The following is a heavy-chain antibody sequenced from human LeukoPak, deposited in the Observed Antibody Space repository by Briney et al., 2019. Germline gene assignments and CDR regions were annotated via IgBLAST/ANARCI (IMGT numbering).Heavy chain of an antibody. CDR3: AREEDDYDSY. J-gene: IGHJ4*02. Sequence: GGSLRLSCAASGFTFRNYAMNWVRQAPGKGLEWVSSISSSSSYIYYADSVKGRFTISRDNAKNSLYLQMNSLRAEDTAVYYCAREEDDYDSYWGQGTLVTVSS. CDR2: ISSSSSYI. CDR1: GFTFRNYA. D-gene: IGHD5-24*01. V-gene: IGHV3-21*01.